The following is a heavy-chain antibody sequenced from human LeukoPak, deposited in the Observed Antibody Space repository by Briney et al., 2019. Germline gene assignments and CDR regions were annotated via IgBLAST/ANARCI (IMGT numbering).Heavy chain of an antibody. CDR2: IKQDGSGK. CDR3: ASRRRPRYCSGGSCYYFDY. D-gene: IGHD2-15*01. Sequence: PGGSLRLSCAASGFTFSSYWMSWVRQAPGKGLEWVANIKQDGSGKYYVDSVKGRFTISRDNAKNSLYLQMNSLRAEDTAVYYCASRRRPRYCSGGSCYYFDYWGQGTLVTVSS. J-gene: IGHJ4*02. V-gene: IGHV3-7*01. CDR1: GFTFSSYW.